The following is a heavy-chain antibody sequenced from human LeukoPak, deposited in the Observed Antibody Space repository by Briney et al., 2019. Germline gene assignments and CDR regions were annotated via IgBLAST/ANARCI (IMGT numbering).Heavy chain of an antibody. D-gene: IGHD3-10*01. CDR2: ISGSGGST. CDR1: GFTFSSYS. J-gene: IGHJ4*02. V-gene: IGHV3-23*01. Sequence: GGSLRLSCAASGFTFSSYSMNWVRQAPGKGLEWVSAISGSGGSTYYADSVKGRFTISRDNSKNTLYLQMNSLRAEDTAVYYCARLWFGELLWYFDYWGQGTLVTVSS. CDR3: ARLWFGELLWYFDY.